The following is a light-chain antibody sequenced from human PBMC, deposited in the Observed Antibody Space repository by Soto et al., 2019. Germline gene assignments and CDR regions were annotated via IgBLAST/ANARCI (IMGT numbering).Light chain of an antibody. Sequence: QSVLTQPPSASRSPGQSVTISCTGTSSDVGGYNYVSWYQHHPGKGPKLMIYEVSKRTSGVPDRFSGSKSGNTASLTVSGLQAEDEADYYCSSFAGSNTVFGGGTKVTV. CDR1: SSDVGGYNY. J-gene: IGLJ2*01. CDR3: SSFAGSNTV. CDR2: EVS. V-gene: IGLV2-8*02.